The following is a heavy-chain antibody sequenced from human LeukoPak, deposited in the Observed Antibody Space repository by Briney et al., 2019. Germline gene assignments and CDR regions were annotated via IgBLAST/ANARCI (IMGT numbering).Heavy chain of an antibody. Sequence: EAGGSLRLSCAASGFTFSSYAMHWVRQAPGKGLEWVSLAGWAGGTTFYSDSVRGRFTISRDSGRKSVYLQMNSLTTDDTAFYFCAKELDTMFFDYWGQGALVTVSS. CDR1: GFTFSSYA. CDR3: AKELDTMFFDY. D-gene: IGHD3-10*02. CDR2: AGWAGGTT. J-gene: IGHJ4*02. V-gene: IGHV3-43*01.